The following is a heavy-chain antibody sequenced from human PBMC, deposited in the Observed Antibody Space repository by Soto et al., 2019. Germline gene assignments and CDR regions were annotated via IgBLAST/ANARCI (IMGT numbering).Heavy chain of an antibody. CDR2: IIPIFGTA. CDR3: AIGMVFGSIDX. J-gene: IGHJ4*02. D-gene: IGHD1-20*01. CDR1: GGTFSSYA. Sequence: EASVKVSCKASGGTFSSYAISWVRQAPGQGLEWMGGIIPIFGTANYAQKFQGRVTITADESTSTAYMEQSSLSFVDSVLYYCAIGMVFGSIDXWGQGTLVTVSS. V-gene: IGHV1-69*13.